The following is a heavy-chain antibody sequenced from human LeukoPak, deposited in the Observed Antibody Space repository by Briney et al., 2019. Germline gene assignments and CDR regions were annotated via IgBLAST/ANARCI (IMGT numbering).Heavy chain of an antibody. J-gene: IGHJ4*02. Sequence: SETLSLTCTVSGGSISNYYWNWIRQPPGKGLERIGYIYYSGTTNYNPSLKSRVSMSVDTSKNQFSLKLSSVTAADTALYYCARDKAAADRSLDYWGQGTLVTISP. V-gene: IGHV4-59*12. D-gene: IGHD6-13*01. CDR3: ARDKAAADRSLDY. CDR2: IYYSGTT. CDR1: GGSISNYY.